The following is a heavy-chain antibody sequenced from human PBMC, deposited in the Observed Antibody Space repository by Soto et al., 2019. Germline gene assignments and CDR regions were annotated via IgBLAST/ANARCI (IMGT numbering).Heavy chain of an antibody. Sequence: PSETLSLTCTVSGGSVSSGSYYWSWIRQPPGKGLEWIGYIYYSGSTNYNPSLKSRVTISVDTSKNQFSLKLSSVTAADTAVYYCARDSHGDYLNNWFDPWGQGTLVTVSS. CDR3: ARDSHGDYLNNWFDP. V-gene: IGHV4-61*01. CDR1: GGSVSSGSYY. D-gene: IGHD4-17*01. J-gene: IGHJ5*02. CDR2: IYYSGST.